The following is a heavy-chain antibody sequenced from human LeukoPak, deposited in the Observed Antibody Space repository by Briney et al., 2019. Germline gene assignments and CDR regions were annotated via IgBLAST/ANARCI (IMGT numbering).Heavy chain of an antibody. J-gene: IGHJ6*03. CDR2: IRYDGSNK. Sequence: GGSLRLSCAASGFTFSSYGMHWVRQAPGKGLEWVAFIRYDGSNKYYADSVKGRFTISRDNSKNTLYLQMNSLRAEDTAVYYCAKAIMGFGPTGDYYYMDVWGKGTTVTISS. V-gene: IGHV3-30*02. CDR3: AKAIMGFGPTGDYYYMDV. CDR1: GFTFSSYG. D-gene: IGHD3-10*01.